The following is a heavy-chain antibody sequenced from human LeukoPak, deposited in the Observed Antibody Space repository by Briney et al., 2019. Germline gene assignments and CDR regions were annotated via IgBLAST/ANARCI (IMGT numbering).Heavy chain of an antibody. CDR3: ARAPDILTGYNYYFDY. J-gene: IGHJ4*02. V-gene: IGHV1-69*13. D-gene: IGHD3-9*01. CDR2: IIPIFGTA. Sequence: ASVKVSCKASGGTFSSYAISWVRQAPGQGLEWMGGIIPIFGTANYAQKFQGRVTITADGSTSTAYMELSSLRSEDTAVYYCARAPDILTGYNYYFDYWGQGTLVTVSS. CDR1: GGTFSSYA.